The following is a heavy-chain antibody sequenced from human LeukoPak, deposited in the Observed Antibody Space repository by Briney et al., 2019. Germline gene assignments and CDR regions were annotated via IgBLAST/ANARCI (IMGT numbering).Heavy chain of an antibody. CDR2: IHLSDFEI. D-gene: IGHD2-21*02. Sequence: GESPKISCKGSGYNLMNYWIGWARQMPGKGLEWTAFIHLSDFEIRYRPSFQGQVTISADNSISTAYLQWSSLKASDTAMYYCALGKHGDSWYDPWGQGTLVIVSS. CDR1: GYNLMNYW. CDR3: ALGKHGDSWYDP. J-gene: IGHJ5*02. V-gene: IGHV5-51*01.